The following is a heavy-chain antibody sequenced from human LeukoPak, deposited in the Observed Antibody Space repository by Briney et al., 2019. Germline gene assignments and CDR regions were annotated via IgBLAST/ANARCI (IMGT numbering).Heavy chain of an antibody. V-gene: IGHV4-61*01. CDR3: ARSVGFDYGGCTN. J-gene: IGHJ4*02. CDR1: GAYLSSGNYY. CDR2: ISHSGST. Sequence: PSETLSLTCTVSGAYLSSGNYYMRWIRQPPGKGLQYIGYISHSGSTNYNPSLKYRVSISVDTSKNQFSLNLRSVTAADTALYYGARSVGFDYGGCTNWGQGTLVTVSS. D-gene: IGHD4-23*01.